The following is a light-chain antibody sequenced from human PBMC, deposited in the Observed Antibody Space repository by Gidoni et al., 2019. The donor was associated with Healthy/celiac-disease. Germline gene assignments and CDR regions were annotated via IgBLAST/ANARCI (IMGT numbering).Light chain of an antibody. CDR1: QDISNY. CDR3: QQYDNLLPLT. Sequence: DLQMPQSPSSLAASVGDRVTITCQASQDISNYLNWYQQKPGKAPKLLIYDASNLETGVPSRFSGSGSGTDFTFTISSLQPEDIATYYCQQYDNLLPLTFGGGTKVEIK. V-gene: IGKV1-33*01. J-gene: IGKJ4*01. CDR2: DAS.